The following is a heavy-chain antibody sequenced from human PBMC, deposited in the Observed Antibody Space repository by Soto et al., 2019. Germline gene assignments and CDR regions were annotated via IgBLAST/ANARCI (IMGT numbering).Heavy chain of an antibody. Sequence: QVQLVESGGGVVQPGRSLRLSCAASGFTFSSYGMHWVRQAPGKGLEWVAVISYDGSNKYYADSVKGRFTISRDNSKNTLYLQMNSLRAEDTAVYYCAKDFKVATTPGLYYYYYYGMDVWGQGTTVTVSS. D-gene: IGHD5-12*01. V-gene: IGHV3-30*18. CDR3: AKDFKVATTPGLYYYYYYGMDV. J-gene: IGHJ6*02. CDR2: ISYDGSNK. CDR1: GFTFSSYG.